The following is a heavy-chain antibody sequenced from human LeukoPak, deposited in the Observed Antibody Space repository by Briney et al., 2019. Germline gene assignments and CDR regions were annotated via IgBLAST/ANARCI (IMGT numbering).Heavy chain of an antibody. J-gene: IGHJ6*03. V-gene: IGHV1-2*02. CDR1: GYTFTGYY. D-gene: IGHD3-22*01. CDR2: INPNSGGT. Sequence: GASVKVSCKASGYTFTGYYMHWVRQAPGQGLEWMGWINPNSGGTNYAQKFQGRVTMTRDTSISTAYMDLSRLRPDDTAVYYCARGYYYDSSGYYYPADYYYYYMHVWGKGTTVTISS. CDR3: ARGYYYDSSGYYYPADYYYYYMHV.